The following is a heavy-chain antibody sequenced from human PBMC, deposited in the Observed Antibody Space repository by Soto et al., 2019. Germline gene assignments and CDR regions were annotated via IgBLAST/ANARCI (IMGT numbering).Heavy chain of an antibody. J-gene: IGHJ4*02. CDR3: VRDWTHYDSSGPGDY. V-gene: IGHV1-3*01. CDR2: INAGNGDT. D-gene: IGHD3-22*01. Sequence: ASVKVSCKASGYTFSSYPMHWVRQAPRQRLEWMGLINAGNGDTKYSQKFQGRVTITRDTSAITAYMELSSLTSEDAAVYYCVRDWTHYDSSGPGDYWGQGTLVTVSS. CDR1: GYTFSSYP.